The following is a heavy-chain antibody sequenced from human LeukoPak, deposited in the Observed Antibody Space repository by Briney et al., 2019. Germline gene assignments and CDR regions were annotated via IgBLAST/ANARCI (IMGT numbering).Heavy chain of an antibody. Sequence: PGGSLRLSCAASGFTVGSNYMSWVRQAPGKGLEWVSVIYSGGSTYYADSVKGRFTISRDNSKNTLYLQMNSLRAEDTAVYYCARDSPSSGFDYWGQGTLVTVSS. CDR1: GFTVGSNY. J-gene: IGHJ4*02. CDR3: ARDSPSSGFDY. D-gene: IGHD6-19*01. CDR2: IYSGGST. V-gene: IGHV3-66*01.